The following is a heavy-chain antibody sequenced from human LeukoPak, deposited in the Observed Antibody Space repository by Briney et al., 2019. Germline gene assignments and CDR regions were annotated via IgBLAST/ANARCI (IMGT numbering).Heavy chain of an antibody. CDR1: GFTFSDYS. Sequence: PGGSLRLSCAASGFTFSDYSMSWVRQAPGTGLEWVANIKQDGTEKHYTDSVKGRVTNYRDNAKNSLFLQMNSLRAEDTAVYYCARDWDCWGQGALVTVSS. CDR3: ARDWDC. D-gene: IGHD3/OR15-3a*01. V-gene: IGHV3-7*01. J-gene: IGHJ4*02. CDR2: IKQDGTEK.